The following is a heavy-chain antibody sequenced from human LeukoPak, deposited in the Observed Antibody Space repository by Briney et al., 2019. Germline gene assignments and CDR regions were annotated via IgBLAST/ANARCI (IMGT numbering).Heavy chain of an antibody. Sequence: RGSLRHSCAASRFIFSNYNMNWFRQTQGKGLEWLSYICSSSGTIYYADSVKGRFTISGDNAKNSLYLQMNSLRAEDTAVYYCARALGYSYGYAVDYWGQGTLVTVSS. V-gene: IGHV3-48*01. D-gene: IGHD5-18*01. CDR1: RFIFSNYN. J-gene: IGHJ4*02. CDR2: ICSSSGTI. CDR3: ARALGYSYGYAVDY.